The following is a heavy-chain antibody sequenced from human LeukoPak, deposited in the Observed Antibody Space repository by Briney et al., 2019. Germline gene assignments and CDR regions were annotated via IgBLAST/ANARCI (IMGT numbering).Heavy chain of an antibody. CDR3: ARPLYVPSGYYYYFDH. Sequence: GGSLRLFCAASGFTFTTYWMTWVRQSPGKGLEWVANINRDGREMYYVDSVKGRFTISRDDAKTSVHLQMNGLRAEDTAVYYCARPLYVPSGYYYYFDHWGQGTLVTVSS. V-gene: IGHV3-7*04. CDR1: GFTFTTYW. J-gene: IGHJ4*02. D-gene: IGHD3-22*01. CDR2: INRDGREM.